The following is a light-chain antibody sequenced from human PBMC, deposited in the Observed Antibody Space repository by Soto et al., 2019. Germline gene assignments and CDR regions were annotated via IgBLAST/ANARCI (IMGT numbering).Light chain of an antibody. Sequence: DIQMTQSPSTLSASVGGRVTITCRASQSINTWLAWYQQKPGKAPKLLIYRASTLESGVPSRFSGSGSWPEFTLTISSLHPHDFSTYDWQHYNTHSVTFGPGTKVDI. J-gene: IGKJ3*01. CDR1: QSINTW. V-gene: IGKV1-5*03. CDR2: RAS. CDR3: QHYNTHSVT.